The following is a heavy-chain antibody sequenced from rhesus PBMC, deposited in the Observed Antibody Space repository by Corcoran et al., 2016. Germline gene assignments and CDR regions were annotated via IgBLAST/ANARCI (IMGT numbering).Heavy chain of an antibody. D-gene: IGHD6-13*01. CDR1: GGSISSNY. CDR2: IRSGGSH. CDR3: ARGGGGRIAAGLHY. J-gene: IGHJ4*01. V-gene: IGHV4-160*01. Sequence: QVQLQQWGEGLVKPPETLSLTCAVYGGSISSNYWSWIRQPPGKGLELIGRIRSGGSHNYNPALKSRVTSSIDTAKNLFSLKLSAGTAAYTAVYYCARGGGGRIAAGLHYWGQGVLVTVSS.